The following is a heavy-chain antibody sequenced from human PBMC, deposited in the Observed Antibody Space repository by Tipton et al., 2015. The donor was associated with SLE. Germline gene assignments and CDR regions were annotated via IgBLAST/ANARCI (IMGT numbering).Heavy chain of an antibody. V-gene: IGHV3-48*04. Sequence: GSLRLSCAASGFTFSYYSMNWVRQAPGKGLEWVSYISSSSSTIYYADSVKGRFTISRDNAKNSLYLQMNSLRAADTAVYYCARADSSSNGVLRGYNYYGMDVWGQGTTVTVSS. CDR1: GFTFSYYS. D-gene: IGHD2-8*01. CDR2: ISSSSSTI. CDR3: ARADSSSNGVLRGYNYYGMDV. J-gene: IGHJ6*02.